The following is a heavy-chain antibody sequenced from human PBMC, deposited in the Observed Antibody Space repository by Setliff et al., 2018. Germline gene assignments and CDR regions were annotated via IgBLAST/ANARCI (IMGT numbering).Heavy chain of an antibody. Sequence: ASVKVSCKASGYIFTSYGFSWVRQAPGQGLEWMGWISTYNGKTNYAQKFQGRVTMTTDTSTSTAYMELRSLRSEDTAVYYCARARGSGARAFDIWGQGTMVTVSS. CDR2: ISTYNGKT. J-gene: IGHJ3*02. D-gene: IGHD1-26*01. V-gene: IGHV1-18*01. CDR3: ARARGSGARAFDI. CDR1: GYIFTSYG.